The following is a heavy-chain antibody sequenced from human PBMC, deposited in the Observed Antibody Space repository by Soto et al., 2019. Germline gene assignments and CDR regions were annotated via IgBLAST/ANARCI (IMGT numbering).Heavy chain of an antibody. CDR1: GGTFSNYV. CDR2: IIPLFGTT. V-gene: IGHV1-69*01. CDR3: EIDVGSGELSVV. D-gene: IGHD3-10*01. Sequence: QVQLVQSGTEVTKPGSSAKVSCKASGGTFSNYVISWVRQAPGQGLEWMGGIIPLFGTTYYAKKFQGRIAITADESTTTVYMDLSSLRFDDTAVYFFEIDVGSGELSVVWGQGNTVIVPS. J-gene: IGHJ6*02.